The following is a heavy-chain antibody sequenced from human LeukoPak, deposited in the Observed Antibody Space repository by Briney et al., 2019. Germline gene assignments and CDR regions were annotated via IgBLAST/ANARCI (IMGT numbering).Heavy chain of an antibody. CDR1: GDSVSSDSAT. D-gene: IGHD1-1*01. Sequence: SQTLSLTCTISGDSVSSDSATWNWIRQSPSRGLEWLGRTFYRSKWYYEYAVSVKGRITINPDTSKNQISLQLNSVTPEDTAVYYCARYRQDAFDMWGHGTMVTVFS. CDR2: TFYRSKWYY. J-gene: IGHJ3*02. V-gene: IGHV6-1*01. CDR3: ARYRQDAFDM.